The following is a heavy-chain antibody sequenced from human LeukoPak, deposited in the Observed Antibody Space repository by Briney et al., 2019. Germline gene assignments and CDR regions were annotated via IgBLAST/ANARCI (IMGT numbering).Heavy chain of an antibody. CDR1: GFTFSTYG. V-gene: IGHV3-33*06. CDR3: AKDQGRFGSYAAILDY. CDR2: IWYDGRNR. Sequence: GGSLRLSCAASGFTFSTYGMPWVRQAPGKGLEWVAVIWYDGRNRYYADSVKGRATISRDNSKNKVYLQMSSLTAEDTGVYYCAKDQGRFGSYAAILDYWGQGTLVTVSS. J-gene: IGHJ4*02. D-gene: IGHD1-26*01.